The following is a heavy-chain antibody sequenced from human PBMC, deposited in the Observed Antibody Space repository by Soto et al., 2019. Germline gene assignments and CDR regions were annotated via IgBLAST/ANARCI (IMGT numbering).Heavy chain of an antibody. Sequence: SETLSLTCTVSGGSISSYYWSWIRQPPGKGLEWIGYIYYSGSTNYNPSLKSRVTISVDTSKNQFSLKLSSVTAADTAVYYCARDRSDTAAHYYYGMDVWGQGTTVTVSS. V-gene: IGHV4-59*01. D-gene: IGHD5-18*01. CDR1: GGSISSYY. CDR3: ARDRSDTAAHYYYGMDV. CDR2: IYYSGST. J-gene: IGHJ6*02.